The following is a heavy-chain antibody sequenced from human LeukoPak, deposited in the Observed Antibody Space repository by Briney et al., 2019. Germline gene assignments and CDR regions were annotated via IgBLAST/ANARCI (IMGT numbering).Heavy chain of an antibody. J-gene: IGHJ4*02. CDR2: IYYSGST. Sequence: SETLSLTCTVSGGSISSSTYYWSWIRQPPGKGLEWIGYIYYSGSTYYNPSLKSRVTISVDTSKNQFSLKLSSVTAADTAVYYCARACEDSSSWYVDYWGQGTLVTVSS. CDR1: GGSISSSTYY. V-gene: IGHV4-30-4*01. CDR3: ARACEDSSSWYVDY. D-gene: IGHD6-13*01.